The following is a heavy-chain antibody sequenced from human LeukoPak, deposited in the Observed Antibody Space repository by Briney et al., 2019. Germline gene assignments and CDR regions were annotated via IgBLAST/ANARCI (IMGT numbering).Heavy chain of an antibody. CDR2: ISWNSGSI. V-gene: IGHV3-9*01. D-gene: IGHD2-2*01. Sequence: GRSLRLSCAASGSTFDDYAMHWVRQAPGKGLEWVSGISWNSGSIGYADSVKGRFTISRDNAKNSLYLQMNSLRAEDTALYYCARGYCSSTSCYSGGTFDYWGQGTLVTVSS. CDR3: ARGYCSSTSCYSGGTFDY. J-gene: IGHJ4*02. CDR1: GSTFDDYA.